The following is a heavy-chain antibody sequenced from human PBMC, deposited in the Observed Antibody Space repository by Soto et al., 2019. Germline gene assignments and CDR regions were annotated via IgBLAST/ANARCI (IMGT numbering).Heavy chain of an antibody. J-gene: IGHJ3*02. CDR2: IYYNGHT. CDR1: GGSINTYY. CDR3: ARVEYYYDSSGYYAYPPDAFDI. Sequence: SETLSLTCTVSGGSINTYYWSWLRQPPGKGLEWIGYIYYNGHTNYNPSLKSRVTISVDTSKNQFSLKLSSVTAADTAVYYCARVEYYYDSSGYYAYPPDAFDIWGQGTMVTVSS. D-gene: IGHD3-22*01. V-gene: IGHV4-59*01.